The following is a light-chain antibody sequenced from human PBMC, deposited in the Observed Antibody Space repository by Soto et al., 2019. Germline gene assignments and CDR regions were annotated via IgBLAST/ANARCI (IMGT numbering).Light chain of an antibody. CDR2: EVS. J-gene: IGLJ1*01. Sequence: QSALTQPPSASGSPGQSVTISCTGTSSDVGGYNYVSWYQQHPGKAPKLMIYEVSKRPSGVPDRFSGSKSGNTASLTVSGLQAEDEAHYYCSSYVGSNNYVFGTGTKVTVL. CDR3: SSYVGSNNYV. CDR1: SSDVGGYNY. V-gene: IGLV2-8*01.